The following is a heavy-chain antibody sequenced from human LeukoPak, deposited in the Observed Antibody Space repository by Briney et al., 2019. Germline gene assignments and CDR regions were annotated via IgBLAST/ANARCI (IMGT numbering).Heavy chain of an antibody. CDR2: IYYSGST. CDR1: GGSISSYY. Sequence: SETLSLTCTVSGGSISSYYWSWIRQPPGKGLEWIGYIYYSGSTNYNPSLKSRVTISVDTSKNQFSLKLSSVTAADTAVYYCARLGNRDGYNYFLDYWGQGILVTVSS. J-gene: IGHJ4*02. CDR3: ARLGNRDGYNYFLDY. V-gene: IGHV4-59*08. D-gene: IGHD5-24*01.